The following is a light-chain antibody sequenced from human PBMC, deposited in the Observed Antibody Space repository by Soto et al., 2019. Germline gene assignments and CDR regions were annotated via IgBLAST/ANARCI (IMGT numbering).Light chain of an antibody. V-gene: IGKV3-15*01. Sequence: EIVMTQSPATLSVSPGERATLSCRASQSVRSNLAWYQQKPGQAPRLLIYGASTRDTGIPARFSGSGAGTDFTLTISSLQSEDVAVDYCQQYNNSTLTFGGGTKVDIK. CDR2: GAS. J-gene: IGKJ4*01. CDR1: QSVRSN. CDR3: QQYNNSTLT.